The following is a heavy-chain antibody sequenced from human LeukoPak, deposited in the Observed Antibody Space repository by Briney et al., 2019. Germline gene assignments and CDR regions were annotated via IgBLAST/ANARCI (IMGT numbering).Heavy chain of an antibody. Sequence: GASVNVSCKASGGTFSSYAISWVRQAPGQGLEWMGGIIPIFGTANYAQKFQGRVTITADESTSTAYMELSSLRSEDTAVYYCAREVGGDGYWFDPWGQGTLVTVSS. CDR1: GGTFSSYA. D-gene: IGHD1-26*01. V-gene: IGHV1-69*13. J-gene: IGHJ5*02. CDR2: IIPIFGTA. CDR3: AREVGGDGYWFDP.